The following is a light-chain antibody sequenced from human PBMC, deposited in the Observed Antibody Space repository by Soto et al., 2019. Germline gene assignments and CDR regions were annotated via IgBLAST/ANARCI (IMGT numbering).Light chain of an antibody. CDR1: QSVSSN. CDR2: GAS. CDR3: QQYNNWPPAWT. Sequence: EIMMTQSPATLSVSPGERATLSCRASQSVSSNLAWYQQKPGQSPRLLIYGASTRATGIPARFSGSGSGTQLTLTISSLQSEDFAVYYCQQYNNWPPAWTFGQGTKVDVK. J-gene: IGKJ1*01. V-gene: IGKV3-15*01.